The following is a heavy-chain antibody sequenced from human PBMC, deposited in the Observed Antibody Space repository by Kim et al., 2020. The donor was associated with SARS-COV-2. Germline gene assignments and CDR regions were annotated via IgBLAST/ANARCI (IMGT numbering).Heavy chain of an antibody. CDR1: GGTFSSYA. V-gene: IGHV1-69*13. J-gene: IGHJ2*01. CDR3: AREGCSGGSCYSFDL. Sequence: SVKVSCKASGGTFSSYAISWVRQAPGQGLEWMGGIIPIFGTANYAQKFQGRVTITADESTSTAYMELSSLRSEDTAVYYCAREGCSGGSCYSFDLWGRGTLVTVSS. D-gene: IGHD2-15*01. CDR2: IIPIFGTA.